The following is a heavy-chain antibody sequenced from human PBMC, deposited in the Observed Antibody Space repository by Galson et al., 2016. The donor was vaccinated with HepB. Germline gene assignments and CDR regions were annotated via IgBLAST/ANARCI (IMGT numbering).Heavy chain of an antibody. CDR1: GFNFNDYY. CDR2: ISSSSSAI. V-gene: IGHV3-11*04. D-gene: IGHD3-10*01. Sequence: ASGFNFNDYYMSWIRQAPGKGLEWVSYISSSSSAIYYADSVKGRFTISRDNAKNLLYLQMNSLRDEDTAVYYCARDRGSYSPFDYWGQGTLVTVSS. CDR3: ARDRGSYSPFDY. J-gene: IGHJ4*02.